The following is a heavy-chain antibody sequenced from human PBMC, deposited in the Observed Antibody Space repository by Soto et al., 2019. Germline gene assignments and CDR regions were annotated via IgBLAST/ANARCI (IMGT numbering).Heavy chain of an antibody. CDR1: GGSISSGGYY. V-gene: IGHV4-31*03. CDR3: AREIGVEMATINYFDY. CDR2: IYYSGST. D-gene: IGHD5-12*01. J-gene: IGHJ4*02. Sequence: QVQLQESGPGLVKPSQTLSLTCTVSGGSISSGGYYWSWIRQHPGKGLEWIGYIYYSGSTYYNPSLKSRVTISVDTSKNPFSLKLSSVTAADTAVYYCAREIGVEMATINYFDYWGQGTLVTVSS.